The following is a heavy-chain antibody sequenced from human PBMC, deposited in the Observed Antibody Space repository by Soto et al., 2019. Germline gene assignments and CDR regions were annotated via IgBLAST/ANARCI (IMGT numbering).Heavy chain of an antibody. J-gene: IGHJ5*02. CDR3: ARDLGYYFDSSGFGPRGWLDP. V-gene: IGHV1-3*01. Sequence: GVSVTVSGKASGYTFTAYVIHWVRQAPGQRLGWMGWINAGNGNTKYAQKFQGRVTITRDTSASTAYMELSSLRSEDTAVYYCARDLGYYFDSSGFGPRGWLDPWGQGTRVTVSS. D-gene: IGHD3-22*01. CDR1: GYTFTAYV. CDR2: INAGNGNT.